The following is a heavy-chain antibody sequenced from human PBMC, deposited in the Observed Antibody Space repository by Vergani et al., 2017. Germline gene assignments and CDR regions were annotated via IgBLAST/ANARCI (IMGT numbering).Heavy chain of an antibody. CDR2: IRSKNDGGTA. CDR3: AKGHYYDSSGSYFQH. D-gene: IGHD3-22*01. CDR1: GITFKNAW. V-gene: IGHV3-15*01. Sequence: EVQVVESGGGLIKPGGSLRLSCVVSGITFKNAWINWVRQAPGKGLEWIGRIRSKNDGGTADYAAPLKGRFTISRDNSKNTLYLQMNSLRAEDTAVYYCAKGHYYDSSGSYFQHWGQGTLVTVSS. J-gene: IGHJ1*01.